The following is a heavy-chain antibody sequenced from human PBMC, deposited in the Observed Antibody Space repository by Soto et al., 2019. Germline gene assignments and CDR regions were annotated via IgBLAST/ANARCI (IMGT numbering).Heavy chain of an antibody. J-gene: IGHJ4*02. CDR1: GFTFSSYG. Sequence: QVQLVESGEGVVQPGRSLRLSCAASGFTFSSYGMHWVRQAPGKGLEWVAVIWYDGSNKYYADSVKGRFTISRDNSKNTLYLQMNSLRAEDTAVYYCARDQGGIGYYDSSGYYYPPTTWGQGTLVTVSS. CDR2: IWYDGSNK. D-gene: IGHD3-22*01. V-gene: IGHV3-33*01. CDR3: ARDQGGIGYYDSSGYYYPPTT.